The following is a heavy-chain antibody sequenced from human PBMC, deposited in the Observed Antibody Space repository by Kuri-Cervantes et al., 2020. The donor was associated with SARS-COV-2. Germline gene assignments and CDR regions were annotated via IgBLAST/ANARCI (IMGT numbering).Heavy chain of an antibody. CDR2: INHSGST. CDR3: AGSPGGVFDC. D-gene: IGHD3-16*01. J-gene: IGHJ4*02. CDR1: GGSFSAYY. Sequence: ESLKISCAVYGGSFSAYYWSWIRQPPGKGLEWIGEINHSGSTNYNPSLKSRVTISVDTSKHQSSLKLSSVTAADTAVYYCAGSPGGVFDCWGQGTLVTVSS. V-gene: IGHV4-34*01.